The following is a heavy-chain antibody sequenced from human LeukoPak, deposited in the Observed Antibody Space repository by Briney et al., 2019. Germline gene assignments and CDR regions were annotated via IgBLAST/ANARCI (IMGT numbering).Heavy chain of an antibody. Sequence: ASVKVSCKASGYTFTGYYMHWVRQAPGQGLEWMGWINPNSVGTNYAQKFQGRVTMTRDTSISTAYMELSRLRSDDTAVYYCARAQYSSGWYQERYYYYYYMDVWGKGTTVTISS. V-gene: IGHV1-2*02. CDR2: INPNSVGT. CDR1: GYTFTGYY. J-gene: IGHJ6*03. CDR3: ARAQYSSGWYQERYYYYYYMDV. D-gene: IGHD6-19*01.